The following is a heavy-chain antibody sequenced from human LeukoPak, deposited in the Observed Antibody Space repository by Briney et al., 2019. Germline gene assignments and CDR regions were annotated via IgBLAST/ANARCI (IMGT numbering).Heavy chain of an antibody. J-gene: IGHJ4*02. CDR2: INHRGST. CDR1: GRPFRGYY. V-gene: IGHV4-34*01. CDR3: ASPPNSPFDY. Sequence: SDTLSLTCAVYGRPFRGYYWTWIRQPPGKGLEWIDEINHRGSTNYNPSLKSRLTISVDTTKNQFSLRLSSVTAADTAVYYCASPPNSPFDYWGQGTLVTVSS. D-gene: IGHD4-23*01.